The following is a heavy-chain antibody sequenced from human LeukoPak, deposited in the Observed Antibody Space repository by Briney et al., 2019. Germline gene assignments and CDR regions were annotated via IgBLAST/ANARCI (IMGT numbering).Heavy chain of an antibody. CDR3: ARRTGDIGTYYFDY. CDR1: GFTLSNYA. D-gene: IGHD7-27*01. J-gene: IGHJ4*02. CDR2: ISGSGGST. Sequence: GGSLRLSCAASGFTLSNYAMSWVRQAPGKGLEWVSGISGSGGSTYYADSVKGRFTISRDNSKNTLYLQMNSLRAEDTAVYYCARRTGDIGTYYFDYWGQGTLVTVSS. V-gene: IGHV3-23*01.